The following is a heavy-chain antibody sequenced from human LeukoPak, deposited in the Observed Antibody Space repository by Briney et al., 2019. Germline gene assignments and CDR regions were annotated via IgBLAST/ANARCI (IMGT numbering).Heavy chain of an antibody. CDR1: GFTFSDSG. J-gene: IGHJ4*02. V-gene: IGHV3-73*01. D-gene: IGHD3-22*01. Sequence: GGSLKLSCAASGFTFSDSGMHWVRHARGKGLEWVGRMRSKTQNYATAYAASVTGRFTISRDDSKNTAFLQMNSLKTEDTAVYYCTNYDDSSDLWGYWGQGTLVTVSS. CDR3: TNYDDSSDLWGY. CDR2: MRSKTQNYAT.